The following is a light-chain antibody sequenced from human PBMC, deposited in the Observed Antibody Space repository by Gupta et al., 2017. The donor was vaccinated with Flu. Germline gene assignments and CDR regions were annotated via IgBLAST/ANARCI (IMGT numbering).Light chain of an antibody. CDR1: SSDVGLYDY. CDR2: EVS. CDR3: CSCETSCTVV. V-gene: IGLV2-11*01. J-gene: IGLJ2*01. Sequence: SVLTQPLPVSGSPVQSVTISCTGSSSDVGLYDYVSWYQHHPGKAPSLIIYEVSRRPSGVPVRFSDSKSGNTASLTISGLQAEDVADYHCCSCETSCTVVFGGGTKVTVL.